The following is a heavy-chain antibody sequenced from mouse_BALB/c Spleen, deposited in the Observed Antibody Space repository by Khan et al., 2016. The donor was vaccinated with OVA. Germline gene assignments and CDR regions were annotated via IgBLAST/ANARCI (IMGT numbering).Heavy chain of an antibody. J-gene: IGHJ2*01. V-gene: IGHV1-20*02. CDR2: INPHIGET. CDR1: GYSFTGYF. Sequence: VQLQQSGPELVKPGASVKISCKASGYSFTGYFMNWVMQSHGKSLEWIGRINPHIGETFYNQKFKGKAILTVDESSSTVHMELRRLASEDSAVEYCARKNGSDFDYWGQGTTLTVSS. CDR3: ARKNGSDFDY. D-gene: IGHD1-1*01.